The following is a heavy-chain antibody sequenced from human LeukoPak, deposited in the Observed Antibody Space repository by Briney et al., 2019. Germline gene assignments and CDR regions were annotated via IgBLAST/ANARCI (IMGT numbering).Heavy chain of an antibody. CDR2: ISYDGSNK. J-gene: IGHJ6*02. Sequence: GGSLRLSCAASGFTFSSYAMHWVRQAPGKGLEWVAVISYDGSNKYYADSVKGRFTISRDNSKNTLYLQMNSLRAEDTAVYYCARASRWVLRYFDWLTPYYYYGMDVWGQGTTVTVSS. CDR1: GFTFSSYA. CDR3: ARASRWVLRYFDWLTPYYYYGMDV. D-gene: IGHD3-9*01. V-gene: IGHV3-30-3*01.